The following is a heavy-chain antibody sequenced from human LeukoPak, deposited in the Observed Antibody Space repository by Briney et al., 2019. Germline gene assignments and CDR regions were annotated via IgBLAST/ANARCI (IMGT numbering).Heavy chain of an antibody. V-gene: IGHV1-46*01. Sequence: ASVKVSCKASGYXFTTYYIHWVRHGPGQGLEWMGIINPSGGSATYAQNFQGRVTMTRDTSTTTVYMELTSLRSEDTAVYYCARDGQPGAHYGLKSHGFDFWGQGTLVTVSS. D-gene: IGHD3-10*01. CDR3: ARDGQPGAHYGLKSHGFDF. J-gene: IGHJ4*02. CDR2: INPSGGSA. CDR1: GYXFTTYY.